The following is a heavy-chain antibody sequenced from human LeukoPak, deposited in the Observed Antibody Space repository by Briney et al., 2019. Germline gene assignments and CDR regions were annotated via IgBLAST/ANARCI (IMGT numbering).Heavy chain of an antibody. V-gene: IGHV3-30*03. J-gene: IGHJ4*02. CDR3: AREAVEMATIDY. CDR2: ISYDGSNK. Sequence: PGRSLRLSCAASGFTFSSYGMHWVRQAPGKGLEWVAVISYDGSNKYYADSVKGRFTISRDNSKNTLYLQMNSLRAEDTAVYYCAREAVEMATIDYWGQGTLVTVSS. CDR1: GFTFSSYG. D-gene: IGHD5-24*01.